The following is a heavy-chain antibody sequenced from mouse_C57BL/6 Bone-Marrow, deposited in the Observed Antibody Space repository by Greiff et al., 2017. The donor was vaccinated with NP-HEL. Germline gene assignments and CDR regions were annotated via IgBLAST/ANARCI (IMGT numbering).Heavy chain of an antibody. V-gene: IGHV1-64*01. Sequence: QVQLQQPGAELVKPGASVKLSCKASGYTFTSYWMHWVKQRPGQGLEWIGMIHPNSGSTNYNEKFKSKATLTVDTSSSTAYLQLRSLTSEDSAVYYCARMTFHYYGSSCWYFDVWGTGTTVTVSS. D-gene: IGHD1-1*01. CDR1: GYTFTSYW. CDR2: IHPNSGST. J-gene: IGHJ1*03. CDR3: ARMTFHYYGSSCWYFDV.